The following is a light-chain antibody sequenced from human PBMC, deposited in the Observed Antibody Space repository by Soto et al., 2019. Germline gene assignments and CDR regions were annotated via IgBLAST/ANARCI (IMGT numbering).Light chain of an antibody. CDR1: QSVLFTSNTKNY. Sequence: DIVMTQSPDSLAVSLGERATINCKSSQSVLFTSNTKNYLAWYQQRPGQPPKLLIYWASNRESGVPDRFSGSGSGTDFTLTISSLQAEDVAVYFCQHYYTTPFTFGPGTRVDV. CDR3: QHYYTTPFT. V-gene: IGKV4-1*01. J-gene: IGKJ3*01. CDR2: WAS.